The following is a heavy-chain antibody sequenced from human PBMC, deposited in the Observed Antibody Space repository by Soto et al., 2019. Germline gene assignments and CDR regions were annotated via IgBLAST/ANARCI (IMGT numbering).Heavy chain of an antibody. J-gene: IGHJ4*02. CDR3: ARHYGDGYDYVDY. D-gene: IGHD5-12*01. CDR1: GWSINTYY. Sequence: QVQLQESGPGLVKPSETLSLTCTVSGWSINTYYWSWIRQPPGKGLEWIGYIYYRANPNYNPSPKSRVTISHDTSKNQFSLKLSSVTAADTAVYYCARHYGDGYDYVDYWGQGTLVTVSS. CDR2: IYYRANP. V-gene: IGHV4-59*08.